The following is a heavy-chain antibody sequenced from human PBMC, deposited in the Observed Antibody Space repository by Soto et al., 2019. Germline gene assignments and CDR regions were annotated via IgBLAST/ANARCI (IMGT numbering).Heavy chain of an antibody. CDR3: ARDRPPDY. V-gene: IGHV1-2*02. J-gene: IGHJ4*02. Sequence: QVQLVQSGAEVKKPGASVKVSCQASGYSFTAYYVHGVRQAPGQGLEWMGWLNPNTGGTAYAQKFQGSVTMIRDTSISTAYMELSSLRSDDTALYYCARDRPPDYWGQGTLVTVSS. CDR2: LNPNTGGT. CDR1: GYSFTAYY.